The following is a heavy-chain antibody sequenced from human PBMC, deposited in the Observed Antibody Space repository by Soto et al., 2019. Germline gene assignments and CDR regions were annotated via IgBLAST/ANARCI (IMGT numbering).Heavy chain of an antibody. V-gene: IGHV1-69*06. Sequence: SSVKVSCKASGGTFSSYAISWVRQAPGQGLEWMGGIIPIFGTANYAQKFQGRVTITADKSTSTAYMELSSLRSEDTAVYYCARGSHSSSGPYNGCDPWGQGPLGTSPQ. CDR3: ARGSHSSSGPYNGCDP. CDR1: GGTFSSYA. CDR2: IIPIFGTA. D-gene: IGHD6-13*01. J-gene: IGHJ5*02.